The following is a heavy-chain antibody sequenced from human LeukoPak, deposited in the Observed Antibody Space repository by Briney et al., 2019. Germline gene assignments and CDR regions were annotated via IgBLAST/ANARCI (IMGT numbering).Heavy chain of an antibody. J-gene: IGHJ3*02. V-gene: IGHV1-8*03. CDR2: MXPNSGNT. CDR3: ARGPPLTTVTRTDAFDI. Sequence: MXPNSGNTGYAQKFQGRVTITRNTSISTAYMELSSLRSEDTAVYYCARGPPLTTVTRTDAFDIWGQGTMVTVSS. D-gene: IGHD4-17*01.